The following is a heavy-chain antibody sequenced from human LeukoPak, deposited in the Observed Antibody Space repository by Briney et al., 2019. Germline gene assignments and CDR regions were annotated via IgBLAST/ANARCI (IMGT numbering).Heavy chain of an antibody. CDR3: ARGGSGRGYNWFDP. J-gene: IGHJ5*02. D-gene: IGHD6-19*01. Sequence: SETLSLTCTVSGGSISTYYWNWVRQPAGKGLEWIGRIYTSGSTNNPSLKSRVTMSLDTSKNQFSLKLSSVTVADTAVYYCARGGSGRGYNWFDPWGQGTLVTVSS. V-gene: IGHV4-4*07. CDR2: IYTSGST. CDR1: GGSISTYY.